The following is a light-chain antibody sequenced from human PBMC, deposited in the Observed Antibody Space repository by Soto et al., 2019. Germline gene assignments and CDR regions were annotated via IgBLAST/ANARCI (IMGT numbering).Light chain of an antibody. J-gene: IGKJ2*01. CDR1: QSISSW. V-gene: IGKV1-5*03. Sequence: DIQMTQSPSTLSASVGDRVTITCRASQSISSWLAWYQQKPGKAPKLLIYKASSLESGVPSRFSGSGSGTEFTHTISSLQPDDFATYYCQQDNRYWTFGQGTKLEIK. CDR3: QQDNRYWT. CDR2: KAS.